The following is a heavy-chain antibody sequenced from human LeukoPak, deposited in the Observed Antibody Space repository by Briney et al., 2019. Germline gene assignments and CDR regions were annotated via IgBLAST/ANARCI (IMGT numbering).Heavy chain of an antibody. J-gene: IGHJ4*02. Sequence: GGSLRLSCTASGFTFSGYSMNWIRQAPGRGLEWVSSFGTRSTSINHAGSVKGRFAISRDNAKDSLYLQMNSLRAEDTALYYCAREVSEGFDFWGQGTLVTVSS. D-gene: IGHD3-22*01. CDR2: FGTRSTSI. CDR1: GFTFSGYS. V-gene: IGHV3-21*01. CDR3: AREVSEGFDF.